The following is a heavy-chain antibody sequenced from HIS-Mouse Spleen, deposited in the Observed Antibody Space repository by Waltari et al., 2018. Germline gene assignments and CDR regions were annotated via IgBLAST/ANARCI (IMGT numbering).Heavy chain of an antibody. J-gene: IGHJ3*02. CDR2: IYTSGST. D-gene: IGHD3-3*01. CDR1: GGSISIYY. Sequence: QVQLQESGPGLVKPSETLSLTCTVSGGSISIYYWSWIRQPAGKGLGRIGRIYTSGSTNYNPSLKSRVTMSVDTSKNQFSLKLSSVTAADTAVYYCARDFHDFWSGYYGGDKKHDAFDIWGQGTMVTVSS. CDR3: ARDFHDFWSGYYGGDKKHDAFDI. V-gene: IGHV4-4*07.